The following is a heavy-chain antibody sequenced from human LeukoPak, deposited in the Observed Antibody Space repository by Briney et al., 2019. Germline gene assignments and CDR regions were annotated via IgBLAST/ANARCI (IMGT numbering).Heavy chain of an antibody. Sequence: SETLSLTCTVSSGSVSNSHYYWAWVRQPPGKGLEWLGSIFYSGNTHYNPSLKSPVTISMDTSKNHFSLKLSSVTAADTAVYYCARSRGSTSFIDYWGQGTLVTVSS. J-gene: IGHJ4*02. D-gene: IGHD3-10*01. CDR1: SGSVSNSHYY. CDR3: ARSRGSTSFIDY. V-gene: IGHV4-39*02. CDR2: IFYSGNT.